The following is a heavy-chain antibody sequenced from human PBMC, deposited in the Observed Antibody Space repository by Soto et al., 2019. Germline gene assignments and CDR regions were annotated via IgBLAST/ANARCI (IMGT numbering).Heavy chain of an antibody. CDR3: AKDRRAGGNYGFDSDF. CDR1: GFTFSSDG. Sequence: EVQLLESGGGLVQPGGSLRLSCAASGFTFSSDGMTWVRQAPGKGLEWVSFSSATGAGTYYADSVKGRFTISRDNSKNTLYLQMTSLRADDTAVYYCAKDRRAGGNYGFDSDFWGQGALVIVSS. V-gene: IGHV3-23*01. J-gene: IGHJ4*02. CDR2: SSATGAGT. D-gene: IGHD1-7*01.